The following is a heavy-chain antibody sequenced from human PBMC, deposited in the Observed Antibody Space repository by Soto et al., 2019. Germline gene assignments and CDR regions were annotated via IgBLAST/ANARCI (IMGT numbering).Heavy chain of an antibody. CDR2: ILYDGSNK. CDR3: ARVTVIPRITPHELRNWYFDL. J-gene: IGHJ2*01. CDR1: GFTFNSYT. V-gene: IGHV3-30-3*01. Sequence: QVQLVESGGGVVQPGRSRRLSCAASGFTFNSYTMHWVRQAPGKGLEWVANILYDGSNKYYAASVKGRFTISRDNSKNTLYLQMNSLRVEDTAVYYCARVTVIPRITPHELRNWYFDLWGRGTLVTVSS. D-gene: IGHD2-2*01.